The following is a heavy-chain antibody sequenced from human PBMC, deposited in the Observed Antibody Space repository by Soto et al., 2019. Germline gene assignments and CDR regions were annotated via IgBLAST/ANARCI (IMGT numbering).Heavy chain of an antibody. J-gene: IGHJ5*02. CDR3: ARGDWFDP. CDR1: GGSISSGGYY. CDR2: ICYSGST. Sequence: SETLSLTCTVSGGSISSGGYYWSWIRQHPGKGLERIGYICYSGSTYYNPSLKSRVTISVDTSKNQFSLKLSSVTAADTAVYYCARGDWFDPWGQGTLVTVSS. V-gene: IGHV4-31*03.